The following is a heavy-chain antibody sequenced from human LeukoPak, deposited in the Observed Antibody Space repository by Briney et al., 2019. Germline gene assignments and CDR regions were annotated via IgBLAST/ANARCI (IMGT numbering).Heavy chain of an antibody. CDR2: INHSGST. Sequence: SETLSLTCAVYGGSFSGYYWSWIRQPPGKGLEWIGEINHSGSTNYNPSLKSRVTISVDTSKNQFSLKLSSVTAADTAVYYCARKSGLLLWFGELSGNNWFDPWGQGTLVTVSP. CDR1: GGSFSGYY. D-gene: IGHD3-10*01. J-gene: IGHJ5*02. V-gene: IGHV4-34*01. CDR3: ARKSGLLLWFGELSGNNWFDP.